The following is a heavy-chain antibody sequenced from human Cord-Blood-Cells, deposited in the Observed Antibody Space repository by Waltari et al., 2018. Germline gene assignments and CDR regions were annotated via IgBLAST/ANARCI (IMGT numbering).Heavy chain of an antibody. J-gene: IGHJ1*01. CDR3: ARVGLDCSSTSCYEYFQH. CDR1: GYTFPGYY. D-gene: IGHD2-2*01. CDR2: INPNSGGT. V-gene: IGHV1-2*02. Sequence: QVQLVQSGAEVKKPGASVKVSCKASGYTFPGYYMHWGRQAPGQGLEWMGWINPNSGGTNYAQKFQGRVTMTRDTSISTAYMELSRLRSDDTAVYYCARVGLDCSSTSCYEYFQHWGQGTLVTVSS.